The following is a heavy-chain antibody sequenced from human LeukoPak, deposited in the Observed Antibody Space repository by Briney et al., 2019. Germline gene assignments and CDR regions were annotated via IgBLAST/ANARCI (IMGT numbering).Heavy chain of an antibody. CDR1: GFTFSSYA. Sequence: GGSLRLSCAASGFTFSSYAMSWVRQAPGKGLEWVSSISSSSTYIYYADSVKGRFTISRDNAKNSLYLQMNSLRAEDTAVYYCARDTVGGNSHWELDYWGQGALVTVSS. CDR3: ARDTVGGNSHWELDY. J-gene: IGHJ4*02. CDR2: ISSSSTYI. V-gene: IGHV3-21*01. D-gene: IGHD4-23*01.